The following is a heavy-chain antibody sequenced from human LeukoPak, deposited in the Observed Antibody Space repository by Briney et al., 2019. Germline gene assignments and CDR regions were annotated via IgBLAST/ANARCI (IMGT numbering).Heavy chain of an antibody. D-gene: IGHD6-19*01. Sequence: GGSLRLSCAASGFTFSSYEMNWVRQAPGKGLEWVSYISSSGSTIYYADSVKGRFTISSDNDKHSLYLQMNSLRAEDTAVYYCASLSSGWFRDWFDPWGQGTLVTVSS. CDR1: GFTFSSYE. J-gene: IGHJ5*02. CDR3: ASLSSGWFRDWFDP. CDR2: ISSSGSTI. V-gene: IGHV3-48*03.